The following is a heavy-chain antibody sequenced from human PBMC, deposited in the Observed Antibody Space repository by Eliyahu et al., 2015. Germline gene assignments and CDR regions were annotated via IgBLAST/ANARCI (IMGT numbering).Heavy chain of an antibody. CDR2: ISAYNDNT. J-gene: IGHJ4*02. Sequence: QVQVVQSGPEVKXPGAXVXVXCKAXGYXFTNYGFSWVRQAPGQGLEWMGWISAYNDNTNYAQKFQDRVTLTTDKSTSTAYMELRSLRSDDTAVYYCARDRGAYYDSNGYQSNWGQGTLVTVSS. CDR1: GYXFTNYG. V-gene: IGHV1-18*01. D-gene: IGHD3-22*01. CDR3: ARDRGAYYDSNGYQSN.